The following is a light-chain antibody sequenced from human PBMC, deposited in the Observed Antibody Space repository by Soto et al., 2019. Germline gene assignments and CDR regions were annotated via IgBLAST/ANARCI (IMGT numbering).Light chain of an antibody. CDR1: SSNIGAGYD. CDR3: QSYDSRLSGYV. Sequence: QSVLTQPPSVSGAPGQRGTISCTGSSSNIGAGYDVNWYQQLPGAAPKFLIYGNSNRPSGVPDRFSGSKPGTSASLAITGLQAEDEADYYCQSYDSRLSGYVFGTGTKVTVL. J-gene: IGLJ1*01. V-gene: IGLV1-40*01. CDR2: GNS.